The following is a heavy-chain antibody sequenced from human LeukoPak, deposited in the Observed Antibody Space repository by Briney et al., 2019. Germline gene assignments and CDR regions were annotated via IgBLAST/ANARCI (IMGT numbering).Heavy chain of an antibody. CDR3: ARSMSYYYDSSGYYPDVNDFDY. V-gene: IGHV1-2*02. CDR2: INPKSGST. CDR1: GYTFTGYY. D-gene: IGHD3-22*01. Sequence: AASVTVSCKASGYTFTGYYMHWVRQAPGQGLEWMGWINPKSGSTNYAQKVQGRVTMTRDTSISTAYMELSRLRSDDTAVYYCARSMSYYYDSSGYYPDVNDFDYWGQGTLVTVSS. J-gene: IGHJ4*02.